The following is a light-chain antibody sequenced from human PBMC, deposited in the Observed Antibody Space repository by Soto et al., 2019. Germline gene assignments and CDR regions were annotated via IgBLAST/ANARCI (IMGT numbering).Light chain of an antibody. CDR1: QNIGSY. CDR3: QQRYGTTRT. V-gene: IGKV1-39*01. CDR2: AAS. Sequence: DIQLTQSPSSLSASVGDRVSISGRASQNIGSYLNWYQQKPGKDPHLLIYAASSLQSGVPSRFSGSGSVTDFNLTISGLQTEDFATYDCQQRYGTTRTFGQGTKGDIK. J-gene: IGKJ1*01.